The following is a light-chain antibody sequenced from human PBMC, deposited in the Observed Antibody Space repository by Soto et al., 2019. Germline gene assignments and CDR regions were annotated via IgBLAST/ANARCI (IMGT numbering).Light chain of an antibody. J-gene: IGKJ2*02. CDR3: QHGGT. CDR1: QDISNY. V-gene: IGKV1-33*01. Sequence: DIQMTQSPSSLSASVGDRVTITCQASQDISNYLNWYQQKPGKAPKLLIYDASNLETGVPSRFSGSGSGTDFTFTISSLQPEDIATYYCQHGGTFGQGTKLEIK. CDR2: DAS.